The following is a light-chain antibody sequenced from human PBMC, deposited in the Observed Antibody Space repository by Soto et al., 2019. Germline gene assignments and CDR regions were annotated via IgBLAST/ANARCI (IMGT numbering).Light chain of an antibody. V-gene: IGLV2-23*02. CDR3: CSYAGSSTLYV. CDR2: EVS. J-gene: IGLJ1*01. Sequence: SVLPQPASVSGSPGQSITIPCTGTSSDVGSYNLVSWYQQHPGKAPKLMIYEVSKRPSGVSNRFSGSKSGNTASLTISGLQAEDEADYYCCSYAGSSTLYVFGTGTKVTV. CDR1: SSDVGSYNL.